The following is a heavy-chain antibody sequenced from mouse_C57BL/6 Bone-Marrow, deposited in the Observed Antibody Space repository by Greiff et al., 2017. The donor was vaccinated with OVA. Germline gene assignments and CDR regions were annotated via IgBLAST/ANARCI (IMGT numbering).Heavy chain of an antibody. D-gene: IGHD1-1*01. CDR2: IRSKSNNYAT. V-gene: IGHV10-1*01. Sequence: DVMLVESGGGLVQPKGSLKLSCAASGFSFNTYAMNWVRQAPGKGLEWVARIRSKSNNYATYYADSVKDRFTISRDDSESMLYLQMNNLKTEDTAMYYCVRQDGSSYWYFDVWGTGTTVTVSS. CDR3: VRQDGSSYWYFDV. J-gene: IGHJ1*03. CDR1: GFSFNTYA.